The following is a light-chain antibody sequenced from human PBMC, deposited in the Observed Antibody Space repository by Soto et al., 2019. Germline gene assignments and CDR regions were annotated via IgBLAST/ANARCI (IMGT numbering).Light chain of an antibody. CDR1: QSVSNN. Sequence: EIVMTQSLATLSVSPGERATLSCRASQSVSNNLAWYQQKPGQAPRLLMYGASTRATGIPARFSGSGSGTEFTLTISSLQSADFAVYFCQQYNNWARTFGQGTKVEVK. J-gene: IGKJ1*01. V-gene: IGKV3-15*01. CDR3: QQYNNWART. CDR2: GAS.